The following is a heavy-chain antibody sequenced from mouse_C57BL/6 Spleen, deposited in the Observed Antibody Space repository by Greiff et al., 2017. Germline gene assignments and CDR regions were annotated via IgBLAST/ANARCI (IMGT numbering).Heavy chain of an antibody. CDR3: AKNYDYDRWYFDV. CDR2: IWRGGST. Sequence: VQLQQSGPGLVQPSQSLSITCTVSGFSLTSYGVHWVRQSPGKGLEWLGVIWRGGSTDYNAAFMSRLSITKDNSKSQVFFKMNSLQADDTAIYYCAKNYDYDRWYFDVWGTGTTVTVSS. CDR1: GFSLTSYG. V-gene: IGHV2-5*01. J-gene: IGHJ1*03. D-gene: IGHD2-4*01.